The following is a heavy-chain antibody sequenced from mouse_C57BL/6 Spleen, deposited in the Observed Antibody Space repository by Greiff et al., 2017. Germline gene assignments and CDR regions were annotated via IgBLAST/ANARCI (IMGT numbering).Heavy chain of an antibody. V-gene: IGHV1-31*01. Sequence: EVQGVESGPELVKPGASVKISCKASGYSFTGYYMHWVKQSHGNILDWIGYIYPYNGVSSYNQKFKGKATLTVDKSSSTAYMELRSLTSEDSAVYYCARGSTMVTNWYFDVWGTGTTVTVSS. D-gene: IGHD2-2*01. J-gene: IGHJ1*03. CDR3: ARGSTMVTNWYFDV. CDR1: GYSFTGYY. CDR2: IYPYNGVS.